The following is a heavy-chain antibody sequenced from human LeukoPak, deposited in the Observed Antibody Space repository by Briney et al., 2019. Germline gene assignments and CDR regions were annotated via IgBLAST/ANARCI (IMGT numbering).Heavy chain of an antibody. CDR2: INSNNGNT. Sequence: ASVKVSCKASGYTFTNYDINWVRQATGQGLEWMGWINSNNGNTGYAQKFQDRFTMTRDTSISTVYMELSSLRFEDTAAYYCARGGLVSGPYYFDYWGQGTLVTVSS. J-gene: IGHJ4*02. CDR1: GYTFTNYD. CDR3: ARGGLVSGPYYFDY. V-gene: IGHV1-8*01. D-gene: IGHD5/OR15-5a*01.